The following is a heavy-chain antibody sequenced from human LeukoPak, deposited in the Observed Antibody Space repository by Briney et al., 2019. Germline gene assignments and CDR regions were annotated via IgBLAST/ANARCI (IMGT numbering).Heavy chain of an antibody. Sequence: SQTLSLTCAISGDSVSSNSAAWNWIRQSPSRGLEWLGRTYYRSKWYNDYAVSVKSRITINPDTSKNQFSLQLNSVTPEDTAVYYCARDRGGGRVGSSWIGDFDYWGQGTLVTVSS. D-gene: IGHD6-13*01. CDR3: ARDRGGGRVGSSWIGDFDY. CDR2: TYYRSKWYN. V-gene: IGHV6-1*01. CDR1: GDSVSSNSAA. J-gene: IGHJ4*02.